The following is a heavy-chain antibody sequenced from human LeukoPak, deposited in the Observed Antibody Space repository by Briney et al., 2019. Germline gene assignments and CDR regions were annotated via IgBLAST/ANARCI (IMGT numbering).Heavy chain of an antibody. V-gene: IGHV3-21*04. J-gene: IGHJ3*02. CDR2: ISSSSSYI. CDR3: AKHTYYDFWSGQSDAFDI. Sequence: GGSLRLSCAASGFTFSSYSMNWVRQAPGKGLEWVSSISSSSSYIYYADSVKGRFAISRDNSKNTLYLQMNSLRAEDTAVYYCAKHTYYDFWSGQSDAFDIWGQGTMVTVSS. CDR1: GFTFSSYS. D-gene: IGHD3-3*01.